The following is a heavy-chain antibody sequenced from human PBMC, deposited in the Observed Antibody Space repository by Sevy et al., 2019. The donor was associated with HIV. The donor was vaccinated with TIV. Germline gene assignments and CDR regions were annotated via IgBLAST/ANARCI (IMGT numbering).Heavy chain of an antibody. J-gene: IGHJ4*02. CDR1: GFTFSSYA. D-gene: IGHD6-13*01. Sequence: GGSLRLSCAASGFTFSSYAMSWVRQAPGKGLEWVSAISGSGGSTYYADSVKGRFTISRDNSKNTLYLQMNSLRAEDTAVYYWAKDVYPYSSSGYLGGRGYFDYWGQGTLVTVSS. V-gene: IGHV3-23*01. CDR2: ISGSGGST. CDR3: AKDVYPYSSSGYLGGRGYFDY.